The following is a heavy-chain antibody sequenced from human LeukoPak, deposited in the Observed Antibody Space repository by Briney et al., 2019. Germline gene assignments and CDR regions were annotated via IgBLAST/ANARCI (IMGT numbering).Heavy chain of an antibody. CDR1: GGSISSYY. Sequence: SETLSLTCTVSGGSISSYYWSWIRQPPGKGLEWIGYIYYSGSTNYNPPLKSRVTISVDTSKNQFSLKLSSVTAADTAVYYCAREGGSGYYPSPLGFDYWGQGTLVTVSS. V-gene: IGHV4-59*01. J-gene: IGHJ4*02. D-gene: IGHD3-22*01. CDR2: IYYSGST. CDR3: AREGGSGYYPSPLGFDY.